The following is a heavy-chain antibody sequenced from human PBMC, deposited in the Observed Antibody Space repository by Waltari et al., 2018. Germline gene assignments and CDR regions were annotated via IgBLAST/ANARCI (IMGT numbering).Heavy chain of an antibody. D-gene: IGHD4-17*01. CDR3: ARGDYGGNSGRGDAFDI. CDR1: GGPLSSGGYY. V-gene: IGHV4-31*03. CDR2: IYYSGST. J-gene: IGHJ3*02. Sequence: QVQLQESGPGLVKPSQTLSLTCTVSGGPLSSGGYYWSWIRQAPRKGLEWIGYIYYSGSTYYNPSLKSRVTISVDTSKNQFSLKLSSVTAADTAVYYCARGDYGGNSGRGDAFDIWGQGTMVTVSS.